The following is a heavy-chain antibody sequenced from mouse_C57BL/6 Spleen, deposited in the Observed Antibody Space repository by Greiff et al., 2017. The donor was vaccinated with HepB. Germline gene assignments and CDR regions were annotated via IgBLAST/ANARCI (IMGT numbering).Heavy chain of an antibody. V-gene: IGHV6-3*01. J-gene: IGHJ4*01. Sequence: EVKLVESGGGLVQPGGSMKLSCVASGFTFSNYWMNWVRQSPEKGLEWVAQIRLKSDNYATHYAESVKGRFTISRDDSKSSVYLQMNNLRAEDTGIYYCSGPLTTVVGGGAMDYWGQGTSVTVSS. CDR3: SGPLTTVVGGGAMDY. CDR2: IRLKSDNYAT. D-gene: IGHD1-1*01. CDR1: GFTFSNYW.